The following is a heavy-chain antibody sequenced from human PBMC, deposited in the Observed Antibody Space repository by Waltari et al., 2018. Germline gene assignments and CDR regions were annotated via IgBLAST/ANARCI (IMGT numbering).Heavy chain of an antibody. J-gene: IGHJ4*02. Sequence: QVQLVQSGAEVKKPGASVKGSCSVSGYPLSDLSIHWVRQAPGKGLEWMGGYDPEDGETVSAQIFQGRLSMTEDTSRDTAYMELRSLRSEDTAVYYCATDHHRDSGYDIWGQGTLVTVSS. V-gene: IGHV1-24*01. D-gene: IGHD5-12*01. CDR1: GYPLSDLS. CDR2: YDPEDGET. CDR3: ATDHHRDSGYDI.